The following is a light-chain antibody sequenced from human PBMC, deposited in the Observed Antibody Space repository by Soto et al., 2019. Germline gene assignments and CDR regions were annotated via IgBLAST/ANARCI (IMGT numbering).Light chain of an antibody. V-gene: IGKV3-20*01. CDR1: QSVSGSY. J-gene: IGKJ5*01. CDR2: GAS. Sequence: EIVLTQSPGTLSLSPGERATISCRASQSVSGSYLAWYQQKPGQAPRLLIYGASSRATGIPDRFSGSGSGTDFTLTISRLEPEDFAVYYCQQYGSSPPVTFGQGTRLEIK. CDR3: QQYGSSPPVT.